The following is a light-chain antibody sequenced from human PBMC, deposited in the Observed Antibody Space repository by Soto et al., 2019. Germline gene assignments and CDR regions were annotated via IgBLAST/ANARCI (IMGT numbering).Light chain of an antibody. CDR2: DVT. Sequence: QSVLTQPASVSGSPGQSITISCTGTSSDIGSYNYVSWYQQHPGKAPKLIIYDVTNRPAGISSCFSASKSGDTASLTISVLQADDEADYFCSSYKSTSTPYVFGTGTKVTVL. V-gene: IGLV2-14*03. J-gene: IGLJ1*01. CDR1: SSDIGSYNY. CDR3: SSYKSTSTPYV.